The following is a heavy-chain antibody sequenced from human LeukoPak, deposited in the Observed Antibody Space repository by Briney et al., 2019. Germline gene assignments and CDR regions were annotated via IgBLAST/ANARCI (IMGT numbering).Heavy chain of an antibody. V-gene: IGHV3-48*03. D-gene: IGHD3-22*01. CDR2: IGGSGGPI. Sequence: GGSLRLSCAASGFTFSSYEMNRVRQAPGKGLEWVSYIGGSGGPIYYADSVKGRFTISRDNAEDSLYLQMNSLGAEDTAVYYCGRGYYDSSGHYAIDHWGQGTLVTVSS. J-gene: IGHJ4*02. CDR3: GRGYYDSSGHYAIDH. CDR1: GFTFSSYE.